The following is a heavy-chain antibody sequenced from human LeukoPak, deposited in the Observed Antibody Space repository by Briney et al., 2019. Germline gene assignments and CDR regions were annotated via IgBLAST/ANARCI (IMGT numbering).Heavy chain of an antibody. CDR1: GFTFRRNW. V-gene: IGHV3-7*01. Sequence: GSLRLPCATPGFTFRRNWMSWVRHVPGRGLDWVANIKPDGSAGYYAASVKGRFTVSRDNAKNSLYLQMNSLRVEDTAVYYCARANNSSWHNWGQGTLVTVSS. CDR3: ARANNSSWHN. D-gene: IGHD6-13*01. CDR2: IKPDGSAG. J-gene: IGHJ4*02.